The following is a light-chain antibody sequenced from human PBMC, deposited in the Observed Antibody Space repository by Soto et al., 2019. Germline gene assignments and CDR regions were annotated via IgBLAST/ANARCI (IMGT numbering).Light chain of an antibody. CDR2: GAS. V-gene: IGKV3-15*01. CDR1: QSVSSN. CDR3: QQYNKWPPYT. J-gene: IGKJ2*01. Sequence: EIVMTQSPANLSVSPGERATLSCRASQSVSSNLAWYQQKPGQGPRLLLYGASTRATSIPARFSGSGSGTEFHLTHNSLQSEDFAVYYCQQYNKWPPYTFGQGTKLEIK.